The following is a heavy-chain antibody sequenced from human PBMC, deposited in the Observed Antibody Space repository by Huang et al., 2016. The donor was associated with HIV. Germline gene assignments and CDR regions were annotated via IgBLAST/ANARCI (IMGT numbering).Heavy chain of an antibody. V-gene: IGHV4-34*01. CDR3: ARAPHYGSGSYYY. J-gene: IGHJ4*02. Sequence: QVQLHQWGAGLLKPSETLSLTCAVYGGSFSGYYWCWIRQPPGKGLGWIGESTDSGSTNYNPSLKSRVTISEETSKNQFSLKLSSVTAADTAVYYCARAPHYGSGSYYYWGQGTLVTVSS. CDR2: STDSGST. CDR1: GGSFSGYY. D-gene: IGHD3-10*01.